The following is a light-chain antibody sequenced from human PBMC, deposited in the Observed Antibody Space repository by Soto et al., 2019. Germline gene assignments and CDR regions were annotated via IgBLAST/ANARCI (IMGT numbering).Light chain of an antibody. CDR2: DAS. V-gene: IGKV3-15*01. CDR1: QSLSSN. J-gene: IGKJ2*01. Sequence: EIVMTQSPATLSVSPGERATLSCRSSQSLSSNLAWYRQKPGQAPRLLIYDASTRATGIPARFSGSGSGTEFTLTISSLQSEDFAVYYCQQYYSTPYTFGQGTKLEIK. CDR3: QQYYSTPYT.